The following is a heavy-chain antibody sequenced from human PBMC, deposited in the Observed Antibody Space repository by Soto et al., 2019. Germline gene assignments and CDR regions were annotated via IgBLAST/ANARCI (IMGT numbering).Heavy chain of an antibody. J-gene: IGHJ4*02. CDR1: GYSFTSYW. CDR3: ARLIALDHAASWPFDY. V-gene: IGHV5-51*01. D-gene: IGHD3-22*01. CDR2: IYPGDSDT. Sequence: PGEALKISCKGSGYSFTSYWICWVRQMPGQGLEWMGIIYPGDSDTRYSPSFQGQVTISADKSISTAYLQWSSLKASDTAMYYCARLIALDHAASWPFDYWGQGTLVTVSS.